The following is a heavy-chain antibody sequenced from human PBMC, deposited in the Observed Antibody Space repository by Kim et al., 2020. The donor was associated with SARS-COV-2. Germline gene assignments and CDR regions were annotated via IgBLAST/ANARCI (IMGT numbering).Heavy chain of an antibody. J-gene: IGHJ6*02. D-gene: IGHD6-19*01. Sequence: GGSLRLSCAASGFTFDDYAMHWVRQAPGKGLEWVSGISWNSGSIGYADSVKGRFTISRDNAKNSLYLQMNSLRAEDTALYYCAKDNIAVAGLPTFYGMDVWGQGTTVTVSS. CDR2: ISWNSGSI. CDR3: AKDNIAVAGLPTFYGMDV. CDR1: GFTFDDYA. V-gene: IGHV3-9*01.